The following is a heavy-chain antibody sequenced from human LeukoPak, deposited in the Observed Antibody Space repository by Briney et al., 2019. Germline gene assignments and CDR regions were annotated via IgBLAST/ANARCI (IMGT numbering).Heavy chain of an antibody. J-gene: IGHJ3*02. D-gene: IGHD3-22*01. CDR3: ARALTFYYSDAFDI. CDR2: NSSNGGST. CDR1: GFTFSSYA. V-gene: IGHV3-64*01. Sequence: GGSLRLSCAASGFTFSSYAMHWLRQAPGKGLEDVSTNSSNGGSTYYANSVKGRFTISRDNSKNTLYLQMGSLRDEDMAVYYCARALTFYYSDAFDIWGQGTMVTVSS.